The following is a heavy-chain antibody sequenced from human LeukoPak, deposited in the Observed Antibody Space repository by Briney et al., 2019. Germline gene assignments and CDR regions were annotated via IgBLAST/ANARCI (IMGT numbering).Heavy chain of an antibody. V-gene: IGHV3-48*01. CDR1: GFTFSSYS. J-gene: IGHJ6*03. D-gene: IGHD1-1*01. CDR2: ISSSSSTI. CDR3: AREMVERSVNYYYYMDV. Sequence: GGSLRLSCAASGFTFSSYSMNWVRQAPGKGLEWVSYISSSSSTIYYADSVKGRFTISRDNAKNSLYLQMNSLRAEDTAVYYCAREMVERSVNYYYYMDVWGKGTTVTVSS.